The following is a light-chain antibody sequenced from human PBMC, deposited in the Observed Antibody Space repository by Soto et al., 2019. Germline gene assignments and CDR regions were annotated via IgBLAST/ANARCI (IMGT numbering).Light chain of an antibody. CDR1: SSDVGGYNY. V-gene: IGLV2-8*01. Sequence: QSALTQPPSASGSPGQSVTISCTGTSSDVGGYNYVSWYQQHPGKAPHLMIYEVSKRPSGVPDRFSGSKSGNTASLTVSGLQAEDEADYYCSSYAGSNKEVFGTGTKVTVL. J-gene: IGLJ1*01. CDR2: EVS. CDR3: SSYAGSNKEV.